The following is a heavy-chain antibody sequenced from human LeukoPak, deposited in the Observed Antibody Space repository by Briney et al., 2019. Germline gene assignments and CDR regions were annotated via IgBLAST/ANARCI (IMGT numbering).Heavy chain of an antibody. Sequence: PSETLSLTCAAYGGSFSGYYWSWIRQPPGKGLGWIGEINHSGSTNYNPSLKSRVTISVDTSKNQFSLKLSSVTAADTAIYYCARGACRGGSCYGDFDYWGRGTLVTVSS. CDR1: GGSFSGYY. D-gene: IGHD2-15*01. CDR3: ARGACRGGSCYGDFDY. V-gene: IGHV4-34*01. J-gene: IGHJ4*02. CDR2: INHSGST.